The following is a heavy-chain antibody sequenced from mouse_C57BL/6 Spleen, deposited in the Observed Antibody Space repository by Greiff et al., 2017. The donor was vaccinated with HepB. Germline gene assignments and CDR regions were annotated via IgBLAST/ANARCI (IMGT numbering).Heavy chain of an antibody. Sequence: QVQLQLSGPELVKPGASVKLSCKASGYTFTSYDINWVKQRPGQGLEWIGWIYPRDGSTKYNEKFKGKATLTVDTSSSTAYMELHSLTSEDSAVYFCARGGNYYGSSLYYAMDYWGQGTSVTVSS. D-gene: IGHD1-1*01. V-gene: IGHV1-85*01. CDR1: GYTFTSYD. J-gene: IGHJ4*01. CDR2: IYPRDGST. CDR3: ARGGNYYGSSLYYAMDY.